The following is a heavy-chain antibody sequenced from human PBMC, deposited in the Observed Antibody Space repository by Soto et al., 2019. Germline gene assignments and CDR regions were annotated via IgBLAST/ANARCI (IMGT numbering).Heavy chain of an antibody. D-gene: IGHD6-6*01. V-gene: IGHV3-33*01. CDR3: ARGLSSSSPGDV. CDR2: IWFDGSNK. Sequence: GGSLRLSCAASGFTFSTYGMHWVRQAPGKGLEWVALIWFDGSNKYYADSVRGRFTIFRDNSKNTLYLQMSSLRTEDTAVYYCARGLSSSSPGDVWGQGTTVTVSS. CDR1: GFTFSTYG. J-gene: IGHJ6*02.